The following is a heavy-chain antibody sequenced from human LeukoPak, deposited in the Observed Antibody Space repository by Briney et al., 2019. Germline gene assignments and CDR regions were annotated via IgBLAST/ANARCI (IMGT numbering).Heavy chain of an antibody. V-gene: IGHV4-59*01. D-gene: IGHD5-24*01. CDR1: GGSISSYY. J-gene: IGHJ3*02. CDR2: IYYSGGT. Sequence: SETLSLTCTVSGGSISSYYWSWIRQPPGKGLEWIGYIYYSGGTNYNPSLKSGVTISVDTSKNQFSLKLSSVTAADTAVYYCARVSPEMATIIGAFDIWGQGTMVTVSS. CDR3: ARVSPEMATIIGAFDI.